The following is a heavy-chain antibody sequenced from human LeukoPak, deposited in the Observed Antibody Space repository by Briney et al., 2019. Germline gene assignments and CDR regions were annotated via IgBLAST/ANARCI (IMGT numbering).Heavy chain of an antibody. J-gene: IGHJ4*02. Sequence: GGSLRLSCAASGFTFSNAWMTWVRQAPGKGLEWVGRIKTKTDGGTTDYAAPVKGRFTISRDDSKNTLYLQMNSLKTDDTAVYYCTTVERWLLRSSPYWGQGTLVTVSS. CDR3: TTVERWLLRSSPY. D-gene: IGHD5-24*01. V-gene: IGHV3-15*01. CDR2: IKTKTDGGTT. CDR1: GFTFSNAW.